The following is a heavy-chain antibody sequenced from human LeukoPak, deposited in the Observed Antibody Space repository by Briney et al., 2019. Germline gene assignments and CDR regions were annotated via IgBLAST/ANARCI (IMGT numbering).Heavy chain of an antibody. CDR1: GGSISSYY. J-gene: IGHJ5*02. CDR3: AREIGFKGWFDP. D-gene: IGHD2-15*01. V-gene: IGHV4-59*01. CDR2: IYSTGST. Sequence: SETLSLTCPVSGGSISSYYWSWIRQPPGKGLEWIGYIYSTGSTNYNPSLKSRVTMSVDTSKKQLSLKLSSVTAADTAVYYCAREIGFKGWFDPWGQGTLVTVSS.